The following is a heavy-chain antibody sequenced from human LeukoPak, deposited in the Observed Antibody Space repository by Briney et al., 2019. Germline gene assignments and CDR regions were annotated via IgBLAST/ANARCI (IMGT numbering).Heavy chain of an antibody. CDR1: GFTFSSNA. D-gene: IGHD3-3*01. CDR2: ISGNGGSS. V-gene: IGHV3-23*01. CDR3: ARGQGFLEWFPDY. Sequence: GGSLRLSCVASGFTFSSNAMSWVRQAPRKGLEWVSSISGNGGSSYYVDSVKGRFTISRDSSKNTLYLEMNSLRAEDTALYYCARGQGFLEWFPDYWGQGTLVTVSS. J-gene: IGHJ4*02.